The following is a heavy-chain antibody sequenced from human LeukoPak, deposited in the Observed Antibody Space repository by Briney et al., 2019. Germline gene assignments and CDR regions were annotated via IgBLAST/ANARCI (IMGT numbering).Heavy chain of an antibody. CDR1: GFTFSTYG. V-gene: IGHV3-30*03. Sequence: GGSLRLSCAASGFTFSTYGMHWVRQAPGKGLEWVSIIPYDGSNKYYADSVTGRFTISRDNSKHTLYLHMNSLRAEDTAVYYCARTYYYDRGGFYPDYWGQGTLVTVSS. CDR3: ARTYYYDRGGFYPDY. CDR2: IPYDGSNK. J-gene: IGHJ4*02. D-gene: IGHD3-22*01.